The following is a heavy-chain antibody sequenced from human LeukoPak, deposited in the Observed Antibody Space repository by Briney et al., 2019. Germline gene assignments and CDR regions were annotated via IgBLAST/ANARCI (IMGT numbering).Heavy chain of an antibody. CDR3: ARDSFDVVPAAQPVNWFDP. CDR1: GFTFSSYA. Sequence: PGGSLRLSCAASGFTFSSYAMHWVRQAPGKGLEWVAVISYDGSNKYYADSVKGRFTISRDNSKNTLYLQMNSLRAEDTAVYYCARDSFDVVPAAQPVNWFDPWGQGTLVTVSS. CDR2: ISYDGSNK. D-gene: IGHD2-2*01. V-gene: IGHV3-30*04. J-gene: IGHJ5*02.